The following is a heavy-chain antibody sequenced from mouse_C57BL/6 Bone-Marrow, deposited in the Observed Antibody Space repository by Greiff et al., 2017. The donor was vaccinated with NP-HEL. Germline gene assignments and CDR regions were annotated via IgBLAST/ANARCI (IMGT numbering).Heavy chain of an antibody. CDR1: GYEFSNYW. CDR3: ARGAY. V-gene: IGHV1-80*01. Sequence: VMLVESGAELVKPGASVKLSCKASGYEFSNYWMNWVKQRPGKGLEWIGQIYPGDGDTNYNGKFKDKATLTADKSSSTAYMQLSRLTSEASAVYFCARGAYWGQGTRVTVSA. J-gene: IGHJ3*01. CDR2: IYPGDGDT.